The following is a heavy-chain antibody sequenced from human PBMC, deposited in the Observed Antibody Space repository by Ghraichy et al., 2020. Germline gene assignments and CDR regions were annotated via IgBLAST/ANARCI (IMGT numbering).Heavy chain of an antibody. J-gene: IGHJ4*02. CDR2: IYSGGST. Sequence: GVSLRLSCAASGFTVSSNYMSWVRQAPGKGLEWVSVIYSGGSTYYADSVKGRFTISRDNSKNTLYLQMNSLRAEDTAVYYCAREGEGIAAAGIGYGTYFDYWGQGTLVTVSS. CDR1: GFTVSSNY. D-gene: IGHD6-13*01. V-gene: IGHV3-53*01. CDR3: AREGEGIAAAGIGYGTYFDY.